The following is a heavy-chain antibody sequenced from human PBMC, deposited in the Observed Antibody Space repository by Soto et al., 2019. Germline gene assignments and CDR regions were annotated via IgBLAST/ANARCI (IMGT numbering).Heavy chain of an antibody. J-gene: IGHJ4*02. V-gene: IGHV1-18*01. D-gene: IGHD3-22*01. Sequence: ASVKVSCKASGYTFTNYDINWVRQAPGQGLEWMGWISAYNGNTNYAQNLQGRVTMTTDTSTSTAYMELRSLRSDDTAVYYCARDSGHHYFISGSHYAISDYCYQAPLLTLS. CDR1: GYTFTNYD. CDR3: ARDSGHHYFISGSHYAISDY. CDR2: ISAYNGNT.